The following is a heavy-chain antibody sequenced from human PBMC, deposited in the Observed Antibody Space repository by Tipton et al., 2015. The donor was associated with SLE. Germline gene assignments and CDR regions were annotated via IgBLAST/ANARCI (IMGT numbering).Heavy chain of an antibody. Sequence: TLSLTCTVSGGSISSGNYYWNWIRQPPGKGLEWIGYIYYSGSTNYNPSLKSRVTISVDTSKNQFSLKLSSVTAADTAVYYCARSGGGSSFNWFDPWGQGTLVTVSS. CDR1: GGSISSGNYY. D-gene: IGHD6-13*01. V-gene: IGHV4-61*01. CDR2: IYYSGST. J-gene: IGHJ5*02. CDR3: ARSGGGSSFNWFDP.